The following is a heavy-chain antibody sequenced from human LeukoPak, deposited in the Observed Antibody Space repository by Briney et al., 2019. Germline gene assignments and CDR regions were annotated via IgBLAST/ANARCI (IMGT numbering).Heavy chain of an antibody. J-gene: IGHJ4*02. CDR2: IYYSGST. CDR3: ARDVSYSSGWYYYFDY. Sequence: PSETLSLTCTVSGGSISGSTYYWGWVRQPPGKGLEWIGSIYYSGSTYYNPSLKSRVTISVDTSKNQFSLKLSSVTAADTAAYYCARDVSYSSGWYYYFDYWGQGTLVTVSS. D-gene: IGHD6-19*01. V-gene: IGHV4-39*02. CDR1: GGSISGSTYY.